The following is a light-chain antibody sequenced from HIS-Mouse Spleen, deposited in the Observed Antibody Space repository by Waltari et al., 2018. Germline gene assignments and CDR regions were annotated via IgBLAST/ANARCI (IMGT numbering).Light chain of an antibody. CDR3: YSTDSSGNHRV. V-gene: IGLV3-10*01. CDR1: ALPKKY. Sequence: SYELTQPPSVSVSPGQTARITCSGDALPKKYAYWYQQKSGQAPVLVIYEDSKRPSGTPDRVSGYSSGTMATLTISGAQVEDEADYYCYSTDSSGNHRVFGGGTKLTVL. CDR2: EDS. J-gene: IGLJ2*01.